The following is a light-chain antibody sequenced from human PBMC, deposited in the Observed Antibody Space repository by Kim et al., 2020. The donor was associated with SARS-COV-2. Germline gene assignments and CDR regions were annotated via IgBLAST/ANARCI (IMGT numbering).Light chain of an antibody. Sequence: SASVGDRVTITCRASQSISSWLTWYQQKPGKAPKVVIYDASDLESGVPPRFSGSGSGTEFTLTISSLQPADLATYYCLQYNSFPYTVGQGTKLEI. CDR2: DAS. CDR1: QSISSW. CDR3: LQYNSFPYT. V-gene: IGKV1-5*01. J-gene: IGKJ2*01.